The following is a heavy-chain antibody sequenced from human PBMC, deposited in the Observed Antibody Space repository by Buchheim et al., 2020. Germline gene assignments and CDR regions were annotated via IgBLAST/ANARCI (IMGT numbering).Heavy chain of an antibody. CDR1: GGSISSGGYY. Sequence: QVQLQESGPGLVKPSQTLSLTCTVSGGSISSGGYYWSWIRQHPGKGLERIGYIYYSGSTYYNPSLKSRVTISVDKSKHHFSLKLTSVTAADTAVYYCVRYPYGIIPPGIDYWGQGTL. V-gene: IGHV4-31*09. J-gene: IGHJ4*02. CDR3: VRYPYGIIPPGIDY. CDR2: IYYSGST. D-gene: IGHD1-1*01.